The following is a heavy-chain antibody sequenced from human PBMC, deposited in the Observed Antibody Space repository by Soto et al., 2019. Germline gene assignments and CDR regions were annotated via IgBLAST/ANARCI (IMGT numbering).Heavy chain of an antibody. J-gene: IGHJ5*02. Sequence: QVHLVESGGRVVQTGTSLRLSCVASGFSFASFAMHWGRQTPGGGPEWVASITSDGKKTYYADFAKGRVTISRDNAKNRIFLEMHRPGREDTAVYFCARDPGSDFWSGVFDPWGQGTVVSVSS. CDR2: ITSDGKKT. D-gene: IGHD3-3*01. CDR3: ARDPGSDFWSGVFDP. V-gene: IGHV3-30*04. CDR1: GFSFASFA.